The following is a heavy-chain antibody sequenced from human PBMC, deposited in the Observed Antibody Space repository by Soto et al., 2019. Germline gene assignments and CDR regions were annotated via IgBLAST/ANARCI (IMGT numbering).Heavy chain of an antibody. D-gene: IGHD3-16*01. CDR3: ARIKKGLPGLGY. CDR1: GYTFTSYG. Sequence: ASVKVSCKASGYTFTSYGISWVRQAPGQGLEWMGWISAYNGNTNYAQKLQGRVTMTTDNAKNTLYLQMNSLRAEDTAVYYCARIKKGLPGLGYWGQGTLVTVSS. CDR2: ISAYNGNT. V-gene: IGHV1-18*01. J-gene: IGHJ4*02.